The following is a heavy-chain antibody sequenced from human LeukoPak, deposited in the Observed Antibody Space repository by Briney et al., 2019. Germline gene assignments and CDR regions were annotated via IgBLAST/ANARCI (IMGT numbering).Heavy chain of an antibody. D-gene: IGHD6-13*01. CDR3: ARDGSSWSNWLDP. Sequence: GRSLRLSCAASGFALSSYWMHWVRQAPGQGLGWVSRINSDGSSTSYADSVKGRFTISRDNPTNTLYLQMNSLRAEDTAVYYCARDGSSWSNWLDPWGQGTLVTVSS. CDR2: INSDGSST. J-gene: IGHJ5*02. V-gene: IGHV3-74*01. CDR1: GFALSSYW.